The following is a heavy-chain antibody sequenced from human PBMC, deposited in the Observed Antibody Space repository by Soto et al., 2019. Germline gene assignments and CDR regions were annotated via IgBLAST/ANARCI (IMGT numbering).Heavy chain of an antibody. D-gene: IGHD2-15*01. Sequence: QVQLQESGPGLVKPSETLSLTCTVSGGSISSYYWSWIRQPTGKGLEWIGYNYYSGSTNYNTSLKSRVTISVDTSKNQFSLQLSSVTAADTAVYYCARGDVAVAHFDYWGQGTLVTVSS. J-gene: IGHJ4*02. V-gene: IGHV4-59*01. CDR1: GGSISSYY. CDR3: ARGDVAVAHFDY. CDR2: NYYSGST.